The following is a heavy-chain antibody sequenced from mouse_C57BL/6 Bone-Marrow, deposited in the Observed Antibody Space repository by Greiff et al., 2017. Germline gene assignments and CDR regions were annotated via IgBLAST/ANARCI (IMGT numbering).Heavy chain of an antibody. V-gene: IGHV1-26*01. CDR1: GYTFTDYY. CDR3: ARRRDAMDY. J-gene: IGHJ4*01. Sequence: EVQLQQSGPELVKPGASVKISCKASGYTFTDYYMNWVKKSHGKSLEWIGDINPNNGGTSYNQKFKGKATLTVDKSSRTAYMELRSLTSEDSAVYYCARRRDAMDYWGQGTSVTVSS. CDR2: INPNNGGT.